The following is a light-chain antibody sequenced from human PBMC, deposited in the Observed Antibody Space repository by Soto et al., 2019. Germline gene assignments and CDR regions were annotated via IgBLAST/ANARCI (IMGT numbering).Light chain of an antibody. CDR2: DVT. CDR3: CSYAGSYFFV. J-gene: IGLJ1*01. CDR1: SSDVGGYNY. Sequence: QSALTQPRSVSGSPGQSVTISCTGTSSDVGGYNYVSWYQQHPGKAPKLILYDVTKRPSGVPDRFSGSKSGNTASLTISGLQAEDAADYHCCSYAGSYFFVFGTGTKVTVL. V-gene: IGLV2-11*01.